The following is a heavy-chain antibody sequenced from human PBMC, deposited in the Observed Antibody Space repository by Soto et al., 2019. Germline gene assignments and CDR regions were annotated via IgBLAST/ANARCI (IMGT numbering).Heavy chain of an antibody. D-gene: IGHD6-19*01. CDR3: ARDPHQWLGRKYTSGIYV. CDR1: GGSFSGYY. CDR2: INHSGST. J-gene: IGHJ6*02. V-gene: IGHV4-34*01. Sequence: PSETLSLTCAGYGGSFSGYYWSWIRQPPGKGLEWIGEINHSGSTNYNPSLKSRVTISVDTSKNQFSLKLSSVTAADTAVYYCARDPHQWLGRKYTSGIYVLCQGTAVTVSS.